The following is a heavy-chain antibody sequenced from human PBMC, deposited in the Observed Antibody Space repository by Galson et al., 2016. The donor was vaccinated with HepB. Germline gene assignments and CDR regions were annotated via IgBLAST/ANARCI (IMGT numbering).Heavy chain of an antibody. CDR1: GFTFSIYA. J-gene: IGHJ4*02. Sequence: SLRLSCAVSGFTFSIYAMSWVRQAPGKGLEWVSAISSSGDRVYYAYSVKGRFTISRDNSKNTLYLQMNSLRAEDAAVYYCAKDGGPEYGGSSRAPYYCDYCGRGTLVTVSS. CDR2: ISSSGDRV. V-gene: IGHV3-23*01. CDR3: AKDGGPEYGGSSRAPYYCDY. D-gene: IGHD6-6*01.